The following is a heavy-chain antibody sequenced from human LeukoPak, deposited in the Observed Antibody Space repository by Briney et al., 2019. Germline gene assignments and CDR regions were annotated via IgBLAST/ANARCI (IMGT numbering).Heavy chain of an antibody. CDR1: GGSISSYY. J-gene: IGHJ4*02. CDR3: ARGKQWLY. Sequence: PSETLSLTCTVSGGSISSYYWSWIRQPPGKRLEWIGYIDYSGGTNYNPSFKSRVTISVDTSKNQFSLKLSSVNTADTAVYYCARGKQWLYWGQGTLLTVSS. D-gene: IGHD6-19*01. CDR2: IDYSGGT. V-gene: IGHV4-59*01.